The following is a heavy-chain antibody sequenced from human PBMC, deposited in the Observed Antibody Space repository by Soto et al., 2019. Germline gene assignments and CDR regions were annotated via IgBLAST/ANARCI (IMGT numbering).Heavy chain of an antibody. CDR3: ARDPPVYSWHYYYYGMDV. CDR2: IGGRGSST. Sequence: GGSLRLSCAASGFTLWNYAMSWVRQAPGKGLEWVSGIGGRGSSTYYVDSVKGRFTISRDNAKNTLYLQMNSLRAEDTAVYYCARDPPVYSWHYYYYGMDVWGQGTTVTVSS. V-gene: IGHV3-23*01. D-gene: IGHD5-12*01. J-gene: IGHJ6*02. CDR1: GFTLWNYA.